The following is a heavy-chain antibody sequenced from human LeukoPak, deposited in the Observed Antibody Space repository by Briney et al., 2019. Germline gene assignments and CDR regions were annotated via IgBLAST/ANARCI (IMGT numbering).Heavy chain of an antibody. CDR2: ISGSGGST. D-gene: IGHD3-22*01. J-gene: IGHJ4*02. Sequence: GGSLRLSCAASGFTFSSYAMSWVRQAPGKGLEWVSAISGSGGSTYYADSVKGRFTISRDNSKNTLYLQMNSLRAEDTAVYYCAKDNYYDSSGYFRVGYWGQGTLVTVSS. V-gene: IGHV3-23*01. CDR1: GFTFSSYA. CDR3: AKDNYYDSSGYFRVGY.